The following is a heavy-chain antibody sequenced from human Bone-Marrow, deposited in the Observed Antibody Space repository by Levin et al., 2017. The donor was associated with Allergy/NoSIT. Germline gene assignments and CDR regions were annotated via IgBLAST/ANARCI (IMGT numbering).Heavy chain of an antibody. Sequence: GGSLRLSCAASGFTFSSYGMHWVRQAPGKGLEWVAVISDDGSNKYYADSVKGRFTISRDNSKNTLYLQMNSLRAEDTAVYYCAGDQRGYKWNYYYYDGMDVWGQGTTVTVSS. CDR1: GFTFSSYG. J-gene: IGHJ6*02. V-gene: IGHV3-30*03. CDR3: AGDQRGYKWNYYYYDGMDV. D-gene: IGHD1-20*01. CDR2: ISDDGSNK.